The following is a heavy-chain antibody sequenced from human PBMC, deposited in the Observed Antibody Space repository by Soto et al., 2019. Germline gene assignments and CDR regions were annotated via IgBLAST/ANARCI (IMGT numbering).Heavy chain of an antibody. D-gene: IGHD2-15*01. CDR3: ARDCSGGSCYPGMDV. CDR2: ISGSGGTT. J-gene: IGHJ6*02. V-gene: IGHV3-23*01. Sequence: EVQLLDSGGGLVQPGGSLRLSCTVSGFTFGSHAMSWVRQAPGKGLECVSGISGSGGTTFYADSVKGRFTISRDNSKKTLYLQMNSLRAEDTAVYYCARDCSGGSCYPGMDVWGQGTTVTVSS. CDR1: GFTFGSHA.